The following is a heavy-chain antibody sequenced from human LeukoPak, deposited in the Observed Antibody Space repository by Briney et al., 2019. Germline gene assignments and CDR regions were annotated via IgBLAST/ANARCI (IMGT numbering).Heavy chain of an antibody. CDR1: GGSFSGYY. Sequence: SETLSLTCAVYGGSFSGYYWSWVRQPPGKGLEWIGEINHSGSTNHNPSLKSRVTISVDTSKNQFSLKLSSVTAADTAVYYCARTWQTVVQQVSFDYWDQGTLVTVSS. J-gene: IGHJ4*02. CDR2: INHSGST. D-gene: IGHD1-1*01. V-gene: IGHV4-34*01. CDR3: ARTWQTVVQQVSFDY.